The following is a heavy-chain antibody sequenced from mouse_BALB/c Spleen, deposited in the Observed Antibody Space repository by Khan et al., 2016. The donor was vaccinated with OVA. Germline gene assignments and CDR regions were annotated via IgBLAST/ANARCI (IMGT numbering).Heavy chain of an antibody. CDR1: GYTFSSYW. CDR2: ILPGSGSS. CDR3: AIRLGNY. V-gene: IGHV1-9*01. J-gene: IGHJ2*01. D-gene: IGHD4-1*01. Sequence: QMQLEESGAELMKPGASMKISCKATGYTFSSYWIEWVKQRPGHGLEWIGEILPGSGSSKYNEKFKGRATFTAGTSSNTTYMQLSSLTSEDSAVYYCAIRLGNYWGQGTTRTVSS.